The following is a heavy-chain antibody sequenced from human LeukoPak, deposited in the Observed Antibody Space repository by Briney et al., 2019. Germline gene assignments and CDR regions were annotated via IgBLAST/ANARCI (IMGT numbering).Heavy chain of an antibody. Sequence: ASVKVSCKASGYTFTGYYMHWVRQAPGQGLEWMGRINPNSGGTNYAQKFQGRVTMTRDTSISTAYMELSSLRSEDTAVYYCARGSVLRYFDWFQSERDWFDPWGQGTLVTVSS. V-gene: IGHV1-2*06. D-gene: IGHD3-9*01. J-gene: IGHJ5*02. CDR3: ARGSVLRYFDWFQSERDWFDP. CDR1: GYTFTGYY. CDR2: INPNSGGT.